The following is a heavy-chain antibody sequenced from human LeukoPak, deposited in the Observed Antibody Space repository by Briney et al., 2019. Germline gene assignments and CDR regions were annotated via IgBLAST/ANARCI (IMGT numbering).Heavy chain of an antibody. D-gene: IGHD4-17*01. V-gene: IGHV3-30*04. CDR3: ARRGHDYGDSEWFDP. Sequence: GGSLRLSCAASGFTFSNYAMHWVRQAPGKGLEWVAFISYDGSSKYYADSVKGRFTISRDNSKNMMYLQMNSLRAEDTAVYYCARRGHDYGDSEWFDPWGQGTLVTVSS. J-gene: IGHJ5*02. CDR1: GFTFSNYA. CDR2: ISYDGSSK.